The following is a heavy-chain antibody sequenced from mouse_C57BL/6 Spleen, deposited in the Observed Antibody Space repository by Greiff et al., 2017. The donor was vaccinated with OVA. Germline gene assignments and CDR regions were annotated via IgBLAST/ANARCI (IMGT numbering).Heavy chain of an antibody. J-gene: IGHJ4*01. CDR2: ISNLAYSI. Sequence: EVQLVESGGGLVQPGGSLKLSCAASGFTFSDYGMAWVRQAPRKGPEWVAFISNLAYSIYYADTVTGRFTISRENAKNTLYLEMSSLRSEDTAMDYCAGCLYDSDAMDYWGQGTSVTVSS. CDR3: AGCLYDSDAMDY. V-gene: IGHV5-15*01. CDR1: GFTFSDYG. D-gene: IGHD2-3*01.